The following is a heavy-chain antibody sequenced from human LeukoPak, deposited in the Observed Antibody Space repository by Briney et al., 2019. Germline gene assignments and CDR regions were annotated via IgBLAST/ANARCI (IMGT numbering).Heavy chain of an antibody. D-gene: IGHD6-13*01. CDR3: TREVQAAGKTLDY. V-gene: IGHV3-74*01. J-gene: IGHJ4*02. CDR2: INNDGSST. Sequence: GGSLRLSCAASGFTFDDYAMHWVRQVPGKGLVWVSRINNDGSSTTYADSVKGRFTISRDNAKNTLYLQMNSLRAEDTAVYYCTREVQAAGKTLDYWGQGTLITVSS. CDR1: GFTFDDYA.